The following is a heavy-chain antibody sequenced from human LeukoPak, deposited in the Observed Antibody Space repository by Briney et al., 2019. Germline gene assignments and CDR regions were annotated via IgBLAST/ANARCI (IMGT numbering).Heavy chain of an antibody. V-gene: IGHV4-59*01. CDR1: GGSISSYY. CDR2: IYYSGST. D-gene: IGHD1-1*01. Sequence: SETLSLTCTVSGGSISSYYWSWIRQPPGKGLEWIGYIYYSGSTNYHPSLKSRVTISVDTSNNQFSLKLSSVTAADTAVYYCARVGGTNYYYYGMDVWGQGTTVTVSS. J-gene: IGHJ6*02. CDR3: ARVGGTNYYYYGMDV.